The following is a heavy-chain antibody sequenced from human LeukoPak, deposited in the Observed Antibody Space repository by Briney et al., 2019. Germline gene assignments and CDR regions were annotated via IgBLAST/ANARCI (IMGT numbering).Heavy chain of an antibody. CDR2: IRYDGSNK. CDR1: GFTFSSYG. J-gene: IGHJ6*03. V-gene: IGHV3-30*02. Sequence: PGGSLRPSCAASGFTFSSYGMHWVRQAPGKGLEWVAFIRYDGSNKYYADSVKGRFTISRDNSKNTLYLKMNSLRAEDTAVYYCAKGGGWEVQYYYYYMDVWGKGTTVTISS. D-gene: IGHD1-26*01. CDR3: AKGGGWEVQYYYYYMDV.